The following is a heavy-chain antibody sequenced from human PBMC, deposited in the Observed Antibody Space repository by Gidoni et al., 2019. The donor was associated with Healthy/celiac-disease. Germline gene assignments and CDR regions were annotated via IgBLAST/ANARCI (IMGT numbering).Heavy chain of an antibody. CDR1: GFPFSGSA. CDR2: IRSKANSYAT. CDR3: TRPHPYSSSWLDWYFDL. V-gene: IGHV3-73*02. J-gene: IGHJ2*01. D-gene: IGHD6-13*01. Sequence: EVQLVESGGGLDQPGGSLKLSCAASGFPFSGSAMPWVRQASGKGLEWVGRIRSKANSYATAYAASVKGRFTISRDDSKNTAYLQMNSLKTEDTAVYYCTRPHPYSSSWLDWYFDLWGRGTLVTVSS.